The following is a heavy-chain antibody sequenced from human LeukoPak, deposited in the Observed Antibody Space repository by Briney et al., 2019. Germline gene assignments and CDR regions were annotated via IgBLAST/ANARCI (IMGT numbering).Heavy chain of an antibody. CDR2: ISDTGTS. CDR1: GGSISGYY. V-gene: IGHV4-59*01. J-gene: IGHJ4*02. CDR3: ARTRTYLDY. Sequence: SETLSLTSIVSGGSISGYYWSWIRQPPGRGLEWIGYISDTGTSIYNPSLKNRLSMLVDTSKNRFYLNLTSVTAADTAIYYCARTRTYLDYWGQGALVTVSS. D-gene: IGHD1-7*01.